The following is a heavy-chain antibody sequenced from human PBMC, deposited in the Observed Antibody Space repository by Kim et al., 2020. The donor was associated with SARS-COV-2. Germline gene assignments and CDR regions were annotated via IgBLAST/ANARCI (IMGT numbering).Heavy chain of an antibody. CDR1: GFTFSPLA. V-gene: IGHV3-33*01. J-gene: IGHJ3*01. CDR2: IRSDESKR. Sequence: GGSLRLSCTASGFTFSPLAMHWVRQAPGKGLEWVAVIRSDESKRYYAESVKDRFTISRDNSKNTLYLQMNSLRAEDTAIYYCARNFGSATMIGDVWGLGTMVTVSS. D-gene: IGHD3-10*01. CDR3: ARNFGSATMIGDV.